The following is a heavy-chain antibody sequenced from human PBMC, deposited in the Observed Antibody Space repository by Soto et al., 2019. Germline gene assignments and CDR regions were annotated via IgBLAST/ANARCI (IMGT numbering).Heavy chain of an antibody. CDR3: AKDLGYSYGYDLLFDY. Sequence: GSLRLSCAASGFTFSSSAMNWVRQAPGKGLGWVSSTGGISGMTFFADSVKGRFTVSRDTSKNTLYLEMNTLRVEDTAVYYCAKDLGYSYGYDLLFDYWGQGTLVTVSS. CDR1: GFTFSSSA. CDR2: TGGISGMT. D-gene: IGHD5-18*01. J-gene: IGHJ4*02. V-gene: IGHV3-23*01.